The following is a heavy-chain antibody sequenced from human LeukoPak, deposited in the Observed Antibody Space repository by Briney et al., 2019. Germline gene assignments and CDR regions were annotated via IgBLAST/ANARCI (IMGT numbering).Heavy chain of an antibody. J-gene: IGHJ4*02. CDR2: ISSNGGST. Sequence: GGSLRLSCSASGFTFSSYAMHWVRQAPGQGLEYVSAISSNGGSTYYADSVKGRVTVSRDNSKNTLYLQMNSLRAEDTAVDYCNKEEHGYTYNWGQGTLVTVSS. D-gene: IGHD5-18*01. V-gene: IGHV3-64D*06. CDR1: GFTFSSYA. CDR3: NKEEHGYTYN.